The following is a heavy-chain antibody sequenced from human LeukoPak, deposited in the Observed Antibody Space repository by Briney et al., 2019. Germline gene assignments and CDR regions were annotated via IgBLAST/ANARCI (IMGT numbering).Heavy chain of an antibody. CDR3: ATTGGALDAFDI. Sequence: VSVKVSCKASGYTFTSYYMHWVRQAPGQGLEWMGIINPSGGSTSYAQKFQGRVTMTRDTSTSTVYMELSSLRSEDTAVYYCATTGGALDAFDIWGQGTMVTVSS. V-gene: IGHV1-46*01. J-gene: IGHJ3*02. CDR2: INPSGGST. CDR1: GYTFTSYY. D-gene: IGHD1-14*01.